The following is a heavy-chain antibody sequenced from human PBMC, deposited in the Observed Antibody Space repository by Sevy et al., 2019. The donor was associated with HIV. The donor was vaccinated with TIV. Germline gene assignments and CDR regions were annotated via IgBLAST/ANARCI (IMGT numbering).Heavy chain of an antibody. V-gene: IGHV3-7*01. Sequence: GGSLRLSCAASGFIFSSYWMSWVRRAPGKGLEWVASIKQDGSEKYYVDSVKGRFTISRDNAKNSLYLQMNSLRAEDTAVYYCARDPRMYGDYLMAYFDSWGQGTLVTVSS. D-gene: IGHD2-8*01. CDR1: GFIFSSYW. CDR2: IKQDGSEK. J-gene: IGHJ4*02. CDR3: ARDPRMYGDYLMAYFDS.